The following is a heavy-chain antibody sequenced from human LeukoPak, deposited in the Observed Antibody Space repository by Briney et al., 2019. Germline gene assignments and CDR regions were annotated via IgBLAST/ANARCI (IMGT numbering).Heavy chain of an antibody. CDR1: GGSISSSY. CDR2: IYPSGST. J-gene: IGHJ4*02. D-gene: IGHD5-18*01. CDR3: AREPGYTYGGYYFDY. V-gene: IGHV4-4*07. Sequence: SETLFLICTVSGGSISSSYWSWIRRPAGKGLEWIGRIYPSGSTNYNPSLKSRVIMSVDTSKNQFSLELRSVTAADTAVYYCAREPGYTYGGYYFDYWGLGTRVTVSS.